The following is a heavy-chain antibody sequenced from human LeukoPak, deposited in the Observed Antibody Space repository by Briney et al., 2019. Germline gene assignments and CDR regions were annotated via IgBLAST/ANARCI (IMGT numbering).Heavy chain of an antibody. J-gene: IGHJ4*02. CDR1: GFTFSSYE. Sequence: GGSLRLSCAASGFTFSSYEVNWVRQAPGKGLEWVSYISSSGSNIYYADSVKGRFTISRDNAKNSLYLQMNSLRAEDTAVYYCARGWISDSFDYWGQGTLVTVSS. CDR3: ARGWISDSFDY. V-gene: IGHV3-48*03. CDR2: ISSSGSNI. D-gene: IGHD5-12*01.